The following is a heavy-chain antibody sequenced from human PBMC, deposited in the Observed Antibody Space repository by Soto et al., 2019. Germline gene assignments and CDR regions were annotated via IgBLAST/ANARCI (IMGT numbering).Heavy chain of an antibody. CDR2: IYPGDSDT. V-gene: IGHV5-51*01. Sequence: GESLKISCKGSGYSFTSYWIGWVRQMPGKGLEWMGIIYPGDSDTRYSPSFQGQVTISADKSISTAYLQWSSLKASDTAMYYCARLSHSHSSHLYGMDVWGQGTTVTVSS. CDR3: ARLSHSHSSHLYGMDV. CDR1: GYSFTSYW. J-gene: IGHJ6*02. D-gene: IGHD3-22*01.